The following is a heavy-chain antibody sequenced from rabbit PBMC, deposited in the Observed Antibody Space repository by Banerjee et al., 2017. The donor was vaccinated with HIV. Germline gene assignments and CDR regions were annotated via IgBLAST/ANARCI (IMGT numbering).Heavy chain of an antibody. CDR1: GFSFSNKYV. CDR3: ARGENIGYGHGTFFL. J-gene: IGHJ6*01. D-gene: IGHD6-1*01. CDR2: INTSSGNT. V-gene: IGHV1S45*01. Sequence: QEQLEESGGGLVKPEGSLKLTCKASGFSFSNKYVMCWVRQAPGKGLEWIACINTSSGNTVYASWAKGRFTISKTSSTTVTLQMTSLTAADTATYFCARGENIGYGHGTFFLWGPGTLVTVS.